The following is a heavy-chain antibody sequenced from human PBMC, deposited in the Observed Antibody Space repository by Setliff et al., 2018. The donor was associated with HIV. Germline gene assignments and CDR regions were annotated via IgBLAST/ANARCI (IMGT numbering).Heavy chain of an antibody. Sequence: SETLSLTCTVSDDFITSYYWSWIRQPPGKGLEWIGYIYYSGSTNYNPSLKGRVTISLDMSTSQFSLRLSSVTAADTAVYYCARDMMYHYDRSGSFGYFGPWGQGTQVTVSS. CDR2: IYYSGST. J-gene: IGHJ5*02. CDR1: DDFITSYY. CDR3: ARDMMYHYDRSGSFGYFGP. D-gene: IGHD3-22*01. V-gene: IGHV4-59*01.